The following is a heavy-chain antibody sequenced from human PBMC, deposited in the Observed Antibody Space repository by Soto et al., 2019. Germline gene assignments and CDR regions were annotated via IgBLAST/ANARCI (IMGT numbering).Heavy chain of an antibody. CDR2: ISPNSGNT. CDR3: ASPPIVATIVNYYYGMDV. V-gene: IGHV1-69*13. J-gene: IGHJ6*02. CDR1: GNTFANYD. D-gene: IGHD5-12*01. Sequence: SVKVSCKASGNTFANYDINWVRQATGQGLEWMGGISPNSGNTNYAQKFQGRVTITADESTSTAYMELSSLRSEDTAVYYCASPPIVATIVNYYYGMDVWGQGTTVTVSS.